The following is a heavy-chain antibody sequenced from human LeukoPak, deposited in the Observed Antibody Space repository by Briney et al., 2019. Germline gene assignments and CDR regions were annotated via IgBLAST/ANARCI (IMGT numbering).Heavy chain of an antibody. CDR3: ARGYPYQLLPI. Sequence: PSETLSLTCTVSGDSISSSSYYWEWIRQPPGKGLGWIGSAFYSGSTYYNPSLKSRVTISVDTSKNQFSLKLSSVTAADTAVYYCARGYPYQLLPIWGQGTMVTVSS. J-gene: IGHJ3*02. CDR1: GDSISSSSYY. CDR2: AFYSGST. D-gene: IGHD2-2*01. V-gene: IGHV4-39*07.